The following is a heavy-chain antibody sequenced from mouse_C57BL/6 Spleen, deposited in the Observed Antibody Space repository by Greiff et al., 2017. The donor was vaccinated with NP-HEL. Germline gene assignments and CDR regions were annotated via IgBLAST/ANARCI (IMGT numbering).Heavy chain of an antibody. V-gene: IGHV3-6*01. CDR3: ATLLLQYFDY. CDR2: ISYDGSN. D-gene: IGHD1-1*01. Sequence: VQLQQSGPGLVKPSQSLSLTCSVTCYSITSGYYWNWIRQFPGNKLEWMGYISYDGSNNYNPSLKNRISITRDTSKNQFFLKLNSVTTEDTATYYCATLLLQYFDYWGQGTTLTVSS. J-gene: IGHJ2*01. CDR1: CYSITSGYY.